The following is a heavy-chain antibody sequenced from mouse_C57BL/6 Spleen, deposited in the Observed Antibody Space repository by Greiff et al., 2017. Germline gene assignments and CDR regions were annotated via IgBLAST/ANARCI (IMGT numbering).Heavy chain of an antibody. CDR3: ARDDYEGAMDY. CDR2: ISDGGSYT. D-gene: IGHD1-1*01. J-gene: IGHJ4*01. CDR1: GFTFSSYA. V-gene: IGHV5-4*01. Sequence: EVQLVESGGGLVKPGGSLKLSCAASGFTFSSYAMSWVRQTPEKRLEWVATISDGGSYTYYPDNVKGRFTISRDNATNNLYLQMSHLKSEDTAMYYCARDDYEGAMDYWGQGTSVTVSS.